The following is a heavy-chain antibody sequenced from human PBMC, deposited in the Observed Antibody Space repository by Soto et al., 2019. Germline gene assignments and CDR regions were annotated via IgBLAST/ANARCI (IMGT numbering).Heavy chain of an antibody. CDR3: AKDQHCITTSCYTTPYGIDV. CDR1: GFTFSSYA. D-gene: IGHD2-2*02. V-gene: IGHV3-23*01. J-gene: IGHJ6*02. CDR2: ISGSGGSR. Sequence: PGGSLRLSCAASGFTFSSYAMSWVRQAPGKGLEWVSAISGSGGSRYYADSVKGRFTISRDNSKNTLYLQMNSLRAEDTAVYYCAKDQHCITTSCYTTPYGIDVSGHGTTVTVSS.